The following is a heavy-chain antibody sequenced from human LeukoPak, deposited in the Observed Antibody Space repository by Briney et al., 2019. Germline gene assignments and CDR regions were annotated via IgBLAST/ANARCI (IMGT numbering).Heavy chain of an antibody. J-gene: IGHJ4*02. V-gene: IGHV3-23*01. CDR1: GFTFSSYA. CDR3: AKGSRVVPAAYCDY. CDR2: ITGSGDST. D-gene: IGHD2-2*01. Sequence: GGSLRLSCAASGFTFSSYAMSWVRQAPGKGLEWVSVITGSGDSTYYADSVKGRFTISRDNSKNTLYLQMNSLRAEDTAVYYCAKGSRVVPAAYCDYWGQGTLVTVSS.